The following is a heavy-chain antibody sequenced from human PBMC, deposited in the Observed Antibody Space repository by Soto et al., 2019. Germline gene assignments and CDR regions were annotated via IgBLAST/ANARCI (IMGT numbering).Heavy chain of an antibody. CDR3: ARDPLIICLSVASLHPDSYFYGMAV. CDR2: ISYSGST. V-gene: IGHV4-61*01. Sequence: SETLSLTCTVSGASVSSSSSSWNWIRQPPGKGLEWIGYISYSGSTNFNPSLKSRVSISVDTSKNQFSLKLSSVTAADTAVYYCARDPLIICLSVASLHPDSYFYGMAVLGQGPMIT. J-gene: IGHJ6*02. D-gene: IGHD3-10*01. CDR1: GASVSSSSSS.